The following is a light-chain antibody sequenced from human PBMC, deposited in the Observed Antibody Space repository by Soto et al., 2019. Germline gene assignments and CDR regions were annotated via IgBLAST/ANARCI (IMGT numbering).Light chain of an antibody. Sequence: DIQMTQSPSTLSASVGDGVTITCRASQSISSWLAWYQQKPGKAPNLLIYKASSLESGVPSRFSGSGSGTEFTLTISSLQPDDFATYYCQQYNSYLYTFGQGTKVDIK. CDR2: KAS. J-gene: IGKJ2*01. CDR1: QSISSW. V-gene: IGKV1-5*03. CDR3: QQYNSYLYT.